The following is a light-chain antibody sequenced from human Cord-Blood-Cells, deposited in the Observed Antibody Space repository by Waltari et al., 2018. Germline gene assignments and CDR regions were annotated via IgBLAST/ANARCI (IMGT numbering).Light chain of an antibody. CDR3: CSYAGSSTSV. Sequence: QSALTQPASVSGSPGQSITISCTGTSSDVGSYNLVSWYQQHPGKAPKLMIYEGSKRPSVVSNRFSGSKSGNTACLTISGLQAEDEADYYCCSYAGSSTSVFGGGTKLTVL. J-gene: IGLJ3*02. V-gene: IGLV2-23*01. CDR2: EGS. CDR1: SSDVGSYNL.